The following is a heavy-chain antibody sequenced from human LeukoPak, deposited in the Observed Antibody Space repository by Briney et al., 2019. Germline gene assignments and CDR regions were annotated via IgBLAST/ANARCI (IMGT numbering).Heavy chain of an antibody. CDR1: GGSFSGYY. D-gene: IGHD3-9*01. J-gene: IGHJ3*01. CDR3: AREIRYFDWLFQRHDAFDV. CDR2: INHSGST. Sequence: TSETLSLTCAVYGGSFSGYYWSWIRQPPGKGLEWIGEINHSGSTNYNPSLKSRVTISVDTSKNQFSPKLSSVTAADTAVYYCAREIRYFDWLFQRHDAFDVWGQGTMVTVSS. V-gene: IGHV4-34*01.